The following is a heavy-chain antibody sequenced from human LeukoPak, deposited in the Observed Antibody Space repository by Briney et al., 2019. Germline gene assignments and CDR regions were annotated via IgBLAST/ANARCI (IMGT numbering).Heavy chain of an antibody. J-gene: IGHJ4*02. CDR3: AREERDPYSEVATVDY. D-gene: IGHD5-12*01. Sequence: SETLSLTCTVSGGSISSSSYYWGWLRQPPGKGLEWIGSIYYSGSTYYNPSLKSRITISVETSKTQFSLKLSSVTAADTAVYYCAREERDPYSEVATVDYWGREPWSPSPQ. CDR1: GGSISSSSYY. V-gene: IGHV4-39*07. CDR2: IYYSGST.